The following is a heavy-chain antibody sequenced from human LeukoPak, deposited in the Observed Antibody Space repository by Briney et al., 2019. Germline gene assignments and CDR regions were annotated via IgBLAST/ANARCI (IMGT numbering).Heavy chain of an antibody. Sequence: SETLSLTCTVSGGSIRSSSYYWGWIRQPPGKGLEWIVSIHHSGSTYYNPSLKSRVTISVDTSKNQFSLKLSSVTAADTAVYYCARSEKIYGDYGYWGQGTLVTVSS. V-gene: IGHV4-39*01. D-gene: IGHD4-17*01. CDR2: IHHSGST. J-gene: IGHJ4*02. CDR3: ARSEKIYGDYGY. CDR1: GGSIRSSSYY.